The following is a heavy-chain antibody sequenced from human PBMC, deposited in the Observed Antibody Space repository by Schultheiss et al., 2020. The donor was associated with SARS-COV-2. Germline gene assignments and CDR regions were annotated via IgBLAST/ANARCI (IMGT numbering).Heavy chain of an antibody. CDR1: GFTFSSYG. Sequence: GGSLRLSCAASGFTFSSYGMHWVRQAPGKGLEWVAVIWYDGSNKYYADSVKGRFTISRDNAKNSLYLQMNSLRAEDTALYYCAKDSGSGSYPYGMDVWGQGTTVTVSS. CDR2: IWYDGSNK. V-gene: IGHV3-33*03. CDR3: AKDSGSGSYPYGMDV. D-gene: IGHD3-10*01. J-gene: IGHJ6*02.